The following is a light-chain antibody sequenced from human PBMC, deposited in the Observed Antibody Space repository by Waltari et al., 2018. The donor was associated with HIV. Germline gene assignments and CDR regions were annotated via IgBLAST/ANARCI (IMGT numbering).Light chain of an antibody. V-gene: IGKV1-39*01. CDR3: QQSYSTREFT. CDR1: QRISNY. Sequence: DIQMTQSPSSLSASVGDRVTITCRASQRISNYLNWYQQKPGKAPKLLIYAASSLQSGVPSRFSGSGSGTDFTLTISSLQPEDFATYYCQQSYSTREFTFGPGTKVDIK. J-gene: IGKJ3*01. CDR2: AAS.